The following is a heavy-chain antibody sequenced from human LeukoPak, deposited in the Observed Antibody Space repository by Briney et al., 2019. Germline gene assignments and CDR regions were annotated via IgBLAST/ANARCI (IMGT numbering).Heavy chain of an antibody. D-gene: IGHD1-26*01. CDR3: ARGEWELLQSAFDI. CDR1: GGSISSGGYY. CDR2: IYYSGST. V-gene: IGHV4-31*03. Sequence: SETLSLTCTVSGGSISSGGYYWSWIRQHPGKGLEWIGYIYYSGSTYYNPSLKSRVTISVDTSKNQFSLKLGSVTAADTAVYYCARGEWELLQSAFDIWGQGTMVTVSS. J-gene: IGHJ3*02.